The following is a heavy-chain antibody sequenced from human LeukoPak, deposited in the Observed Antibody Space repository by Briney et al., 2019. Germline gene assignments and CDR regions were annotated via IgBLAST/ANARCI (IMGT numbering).Heavy chain of an antibody. CDR2: IYYSGST. D-gene: IGHD3-22*01. V-gene: IGHV4-38-2*02. Sequence: PSETLSLTCTVSGYSISSGYYWGWIRPPPGKGLEGIGSIYYSGSTYYNPSLKSRVTISVDTSKNQFSLKLSSVTAADTAVYYCAAWSSGYYYVDYWGQGTLVTVSS. CDR3: AAWSSGYYYVDY. CDR1: GYSISSGYY. J-gene: IGHJ4*02.